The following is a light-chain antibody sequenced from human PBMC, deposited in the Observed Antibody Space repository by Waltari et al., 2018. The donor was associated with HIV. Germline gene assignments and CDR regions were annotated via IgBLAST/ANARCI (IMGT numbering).Light chain of an antibody. J-gene: IGLJ1*01. CDR1: SSHIPLNY. Sequence: QSVLTQPPSLSATPGQKVTISCSGSSSHIPLNYVSWYQHFQNTVPKVLIYDNHKRSSGIPDRFSGSKSGTSATLDISGLQTGDEAHYYYGTWDTSLSAWIFGTGTKVTVL. V-gene: IGLV1-51*01. CDR2: DNH. CDR3: GTWDTSLSAWI.